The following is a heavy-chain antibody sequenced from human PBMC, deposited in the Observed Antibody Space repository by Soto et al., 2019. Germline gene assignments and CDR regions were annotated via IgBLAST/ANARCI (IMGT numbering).Heavy chain of an antibody. CDR1: GGSISSGGYS. V-gene: IGHV4-30-2*01. D-gene: IGHD6-13*01. CDR2: IYHSGST. CDR3: SRGKNSLAAAGRTEYFQH. Sequence: PSETLSLTCAVSGGSISSGGYSWSWIRQPPGKVLEWIGYIYHSGSTYYNPSLKGRVTISVDRSNNQFSLKLSSVTAADTAVYYLSRGKNSLAAAGRTEYFQHCGQGTLVTVST. J-gene: IGHJ1*01.